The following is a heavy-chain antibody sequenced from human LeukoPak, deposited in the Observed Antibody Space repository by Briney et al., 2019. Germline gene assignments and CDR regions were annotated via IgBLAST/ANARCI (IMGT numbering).Heavy chain of an antibody. V-gene: IGHV3-30*02. D-gene: IGHD3-22*01. J-gene: IGHJ4*02. CDR3: AKDEGGITMIEPNYYFDY. CDR1: GFTFNRYA. Sequence: GGSLRLSCVASGFTFNRYAMHWVRQAPGKGLEWVAFIRYDGSDKYYADSVKGRFTISRDNSKNTLYLQMNSLRAEDTAVYYCAKDEGGITMIEPNYYFDYWGQGTLVTVSS. CDR2: IRYDGSDK.